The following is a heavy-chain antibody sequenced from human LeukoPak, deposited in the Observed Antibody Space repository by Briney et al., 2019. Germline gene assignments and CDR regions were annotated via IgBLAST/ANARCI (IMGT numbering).Heavy chain of an antibody. CDR3: ARAGTKPNYCYYYMDV. CDR1: GGSISSYY. D-gene: IGHD1-1*01. V-gene: IGHV4-4*07. J-gene: IGHJ6*03. Sequence: PSETLSLTCTVSGGSISSYYWNWIRQPAGKGLEWIGRIYTSGSTNYNPSLKSRVTMSVDTSKNQFSLKLSSVTAADTAIYYCARAGTKPNYCYYYMDVWGKGTTVTVSS. CDR2: IYTSGST.